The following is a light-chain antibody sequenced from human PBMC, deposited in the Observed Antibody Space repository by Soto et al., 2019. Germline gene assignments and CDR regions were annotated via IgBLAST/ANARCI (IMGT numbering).Light chain of an antibody. V-gene: IGKV3-11*01. CDR2: DAS. J-gene: IGKJ4*01. CDR1: PSISRY. Sequence: EIVLTQSPATLSLSPGERATLSCRASPSISRYLACYQQKPCQAPMLLIHDASNRATGIPARFSGSGSETDFTLTIRRLGPADFAFYYCQQRLSSPPLPFRGGPNEEIQ. CDR3: QQRLSSPPLP.